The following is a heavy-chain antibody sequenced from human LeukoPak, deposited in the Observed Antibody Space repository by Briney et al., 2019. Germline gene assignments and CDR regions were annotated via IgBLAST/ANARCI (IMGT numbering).Heavy chain of an antibody. J-gene: IGHJ4*02. V-gene: IGHV4-59*01. Sequence: PSETLSLTCTVSGGSISNYYWSWIRQPPGKGLEWIGYIYYSGSTNYNPSLKSRVTISVDTSKNQFSLKLSSVTAADTAVYYCARGFYRSGVDYWGQGTRVTVSS. D-gene: IGHD6-19*01. CDR3: ARGFYRSGVDY. CDR2: IYYSGST. CDR1: GGSISNYY.